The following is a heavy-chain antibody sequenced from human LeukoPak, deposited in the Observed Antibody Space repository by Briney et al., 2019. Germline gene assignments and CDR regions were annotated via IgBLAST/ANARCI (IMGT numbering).Heavy chain of an antibody. CDR1: GGSLSVGGYF. CDR2: MYYSGSS. J-gene: IGHJ4*02. D-gene: IGHD5-12*01. V-gene: IGHV4-31*03. CDR3: ARDRSGLYYFDY. Sequence: SQTLSLTFTVSGGSLSVGGYFWSWIRQHPGRGLGWIGYMYYSGSSYYNPSLKSRVTISVDTSKNQFSLKLSSVTAADTAVYYCARDRSGLYYFDYWGQGTLVTVSS.